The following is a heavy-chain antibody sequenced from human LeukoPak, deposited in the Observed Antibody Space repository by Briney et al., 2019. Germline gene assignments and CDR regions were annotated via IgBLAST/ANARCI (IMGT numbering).Heavy chain of an antibody. Sequence: ASVKVSCKVSGYTLTELTMHWVRQAPGKGLEWMGGFDPEDGEAIYAEKFQGRVTMTEDTSTNTAYMELSSLRSEDTAVYCCATATLTKWYSSGCHDYWGQGTLVTVSS. V-gene: IGHV1-24*01. J-gene: IGHJ4*02. CDR3: ATATLTKWYSSGCHDY. CDR1: GYTLTELT. D-gene: IGHD6-19*01. CDR2: FDPEDGEA.